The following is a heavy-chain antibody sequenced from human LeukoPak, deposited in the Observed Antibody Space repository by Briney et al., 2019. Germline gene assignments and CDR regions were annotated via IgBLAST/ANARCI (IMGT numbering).Heavy chain of an antibody. CDR3: ARERGSSGWYDF. CDR1: GDSISSSSYY. Sequence: SETLSLTCSVSGDSISSSSYYWGWIRQPPGKGLEWIGSVYYSGYTYYNPSLKSRVSFSVDASKNQFSLRLYSVTAADTAVYYCARERGSSGWYDFWGQGTLVTVSS. CDR2: VYYSGYT. D-gene: IGHD6-19*01. V-gene: IGHV4-39*07. J-gene: IGHJ5*01.